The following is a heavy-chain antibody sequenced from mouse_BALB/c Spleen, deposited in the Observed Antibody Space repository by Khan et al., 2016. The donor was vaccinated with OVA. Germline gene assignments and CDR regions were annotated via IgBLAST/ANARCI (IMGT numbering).Heavy chain of an antibody. CDR3: TRAYYGNDYYAMDN. D-gene: IGHD2-9*01. V-gene: IGHV5-6*01. CDR1: GFNFSSYG. CDR2: ISRGGGYT. J-gene: IGHJ4*01. Sequence: EVQLVESGGDLVKPGGSLKLSCAASGFNFSSYGMSWVSQTPDKRLEWVASISRGGGYTYYADSVKERFTISRDNAKNTLYLQMSSLKSEDTAMFYCTRAYYGNDYYAMDNWGQGTSVTVSS.